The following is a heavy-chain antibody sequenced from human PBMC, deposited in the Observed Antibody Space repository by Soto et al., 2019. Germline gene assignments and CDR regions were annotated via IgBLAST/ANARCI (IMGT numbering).Heavy chain of an antibody. J-gene: IGHJ4*02. Sequence: SQTLSLTCVISGDSVSNTSVAWNWIRQSPSRGLEWLGRTYFRSKWFNDYAVSVQNRMTITPDTSRNQFSLQLDSVTPEDTAVYYCVRDRGNYIDCFDYWGQGILVTVSS. CDR3: VRDRGNYIDCFDY. V-gene: IGHV6-1*01. CDR2: TYFRSKWFN. CDR1: GDSVSNTSVA. D-gene: IGHD1-7*01.